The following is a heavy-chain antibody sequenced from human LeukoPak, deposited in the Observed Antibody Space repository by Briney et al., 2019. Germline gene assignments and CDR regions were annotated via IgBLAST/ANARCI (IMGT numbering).Heavy chain of an antibody. CDR2: ISWNSGSI. CDR1: GFTFDDYA. Sequence: GRSLRFSCAASGFTFDDYAMHWVRQAPGKGLEWVSGISWNSGSIGYADSVKGRFTISRDNAKNSLYLQMNSLRAEDMALYYCAKDTVGLTLGGMDVWGKGTTVTVSS. J-gene: IGHJ6*04. CDR3: AKDTVGLTLGGMDV. V-gene: IGHV3-9*03. D-gene: IGHD3-9*01.